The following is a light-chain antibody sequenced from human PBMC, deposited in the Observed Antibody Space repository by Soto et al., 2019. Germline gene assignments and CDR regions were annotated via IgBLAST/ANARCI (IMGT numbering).Light chain of an antibody. V-gene: IGKV1-5*01. CDR2: DAS. CDR3: QQSYVTPPIT. Sequence: DIQMTQSPSTLSASVGDSVTITCRASQNIRNWLAWYQQKPGKAPNPLIYDASSLKSGVPARFSGSGSGTEFTLTISSLQPDDFAFYYCQQSYVTPPITFGQGTRLEIK. CDR1: QNIRNW. J-gene: IGKJ5*01.